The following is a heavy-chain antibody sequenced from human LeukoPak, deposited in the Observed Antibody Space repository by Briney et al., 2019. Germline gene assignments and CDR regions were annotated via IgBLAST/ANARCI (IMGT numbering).Heavy chain of an antibody. V-gene: IGHV3-23*01. D-gene: IGHD3-22*01. CDR3: AKDPGKGMIVVVITPFDY. CDR2: NSGSGGST. J-gene: IGHJ4*02. Sequence: GGSLRLSCAASGFTFSSYAMSWVRQAPGKGLEWVSANSGSGGSTYYADSVKGRFTISRDNSKNTLYLQMNSLRAEDTAVYYCAKDPGKGMIVVVITPFDYWGQGTLVTVSS. CDR1: GFTFSSYA.